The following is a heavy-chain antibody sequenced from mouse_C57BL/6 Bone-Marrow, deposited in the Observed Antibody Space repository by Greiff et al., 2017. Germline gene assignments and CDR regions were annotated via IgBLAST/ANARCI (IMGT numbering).Heavy chain of an antibody. CDR1: GFTFSDYG. J-gene: IGHJ3*01. D-gene: IGHD2-12*01. CDR2: ISSGSSTI. CDR3: ERGDYNYEGAWFAD. V-gene: IGHV5-17*01. Sequence: EVQGVESGGGLVKPGGSLKLSCAASGFTFSDYGMHWVRQAPEKGLEWVAYISSGSSTIYYAVTVKGRFTISRDNAKNTLFLQMTSLRSEDTAMYYGERGDYNYEGAWFADWGQGTLVTVSA.